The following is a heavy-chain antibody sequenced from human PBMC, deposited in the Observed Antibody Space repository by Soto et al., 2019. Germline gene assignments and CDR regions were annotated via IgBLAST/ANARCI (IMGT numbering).Heavy chain of an antibody. J-gene: IGHJ3*02. CDR3: ERCETGGDRGFDM. CDR1: GGTFSSSA. Sequence: QVQLVQSGAEMREPGSSVKVSCKASGGTFSSSAINWLRQAPGQGPEWMGGIIPTIGTANYIEKFRGRVTRTADTSTSTAYMEVSSRTSEETAMYFCERCETGGDRGFDMWGQGTMVTVSS. CDR2: IIPTIGTA. V-gene: IGHV1-69*06. D-gene: IGHD5-12*01.